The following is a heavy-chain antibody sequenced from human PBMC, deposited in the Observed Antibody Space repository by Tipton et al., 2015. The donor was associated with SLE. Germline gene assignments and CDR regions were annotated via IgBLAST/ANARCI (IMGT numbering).Heavy chain of an antibody. CDR1: GYSITSGYY. CDR3: ARQGDVAVAGTIYYYYYGMDV. V-gene: IGHV4-38-2*01. Sequence: GLVKPSETVSLTCAVSGYSITSGYYWAWIRQPPGKGLEWIGSIYYSGSTYYNPSLKSRLTISVDTSKNQFSLKLSSVTAAGTAVYYCARQGDVAVAGTIYYYYYGMDVWGQGTTVTVSS. CDR2: IYYSGST. D-gene: IGHD6-19*01. J-gene: IGHJ6*02.